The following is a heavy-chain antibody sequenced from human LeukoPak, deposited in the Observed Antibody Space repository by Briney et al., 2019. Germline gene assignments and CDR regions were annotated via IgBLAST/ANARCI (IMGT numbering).Heavy chain of an antibody. CDR2: ISAYNGNT. D-gene: IGHD2-15*01. J-gene: IGHJ4*02. CDR1: GYTFTGYY. V-gene: IGHV1-18*04. Sequence: EASVKVSCKASGYTFTGYYMHWVRQAPGQGLEWMGWISAYNGNTNYAQKLQGRVTMTTDTSTSTAYMELRSLGSDDTAVYYCARGYCSGGSCYSDYWGQGTLVTVSS. CDR3: ARGYCSGGSCYSDY.